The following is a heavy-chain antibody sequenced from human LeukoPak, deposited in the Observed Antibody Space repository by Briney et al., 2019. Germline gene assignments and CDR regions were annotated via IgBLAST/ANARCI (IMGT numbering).Heavy chain of an antibody. D-gene: IGHD6-19*01. CDR1: GGSFSGYY. V-gene: IGHV4-34*01. J-gene: IGHJ4*02. CDR3: ARESVAGKDY. Sequence: SETLSLTCAVYGGSFSGYYWSWIRQPPGKGLEWIGEINHSGSTSYNPSLKSRVTISVDTSKNQFSLKLSSVTAADTAVYYCARESVAGKDYWGQGTLVTVSS. CDR2: INHSGST.